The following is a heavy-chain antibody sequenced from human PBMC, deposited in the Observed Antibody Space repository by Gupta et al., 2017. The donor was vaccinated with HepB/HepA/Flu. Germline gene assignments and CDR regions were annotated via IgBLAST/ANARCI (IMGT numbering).Heavy chain of an antibody. CDR2: IKGSGVDT. Sequence: EVQLLASGGGLVQPGGSLRLSCVASGFPFSNYGMSWVRQRQAPGKGLEWVSGIKGSGVDTYYADSVKGRFTISRDNSKNTLYLQINSLRAEDTAIYFCGRDPNGDYIGTFDMWGQGTVVTVSP. CDR1: GFPFSNYG. CDR3: GRDPNGDYIGTFDM. D-gene: IGHD4-17*01. J-gene: IGHJ3*02. V-gene: IGHV3-23*01.